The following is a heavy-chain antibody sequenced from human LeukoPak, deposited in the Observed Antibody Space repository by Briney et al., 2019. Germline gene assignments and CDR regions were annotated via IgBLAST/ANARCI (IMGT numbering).Heavy chain of an antibody. CDR2: IYSGGST. CDR1: GFTVSSDY. Sequence: GGSLRLSCAASGFTVSSDYMSWVRQAPGKGLEWVSVIYSGGSTYYADSVKGRFTISRDNSKNTLYLQMNSLGAEDTAVYYCAREGLNCGADAFDIWGQGTMVTVSS. D-gene: IGHD2-21*01. V-gene: IGHV3-66*02. J-gene: IGHJ3*02. CDR3: AREGLNCGADAFDI.